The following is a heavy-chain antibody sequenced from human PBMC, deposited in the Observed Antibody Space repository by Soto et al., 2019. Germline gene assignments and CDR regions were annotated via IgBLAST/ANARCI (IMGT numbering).Heavy chain of an antibody. CDR2: ISAYNGNT. J-gene: IGHJ5*02. V-gene: IGHV1-18*01. CDR1: GYTFTSYG. Sequence: ASVKDSCKAAGYTFTSYGISWVRQASRQGLEWMGWISAYNGNTNYAQKLQGRVTISVDTSKNQFSLKLSSVTAADTAVYYCARHWATHPYSSGWYRWTWLAPWGQGTLVTVSP. D-gene: IGHD6-19*01. CDR3: ARHWATHPYSSGWYRWTWLAP.